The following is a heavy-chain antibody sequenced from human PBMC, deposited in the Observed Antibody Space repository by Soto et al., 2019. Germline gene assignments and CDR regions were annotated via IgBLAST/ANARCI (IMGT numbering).Heavy chain of an antibody. CDR3: ARRHGPGGLDV. Sequence: PGGSLRLSCGASGFTFSSYDMHWVRQATGKGLEWVSAIAAAGDTHYPDSVRGRFTISRENAKNSLYLQMNSLRAGDTAVYYCARRHGPGGLDVWGQGTTVPVSS. CDR1: GFTFSSYD. J-gene: IGHJ6*02. CDR2: IAAAGDT. D-gene: IGHD4-17*01. V-gene: IGHV3-13*04.